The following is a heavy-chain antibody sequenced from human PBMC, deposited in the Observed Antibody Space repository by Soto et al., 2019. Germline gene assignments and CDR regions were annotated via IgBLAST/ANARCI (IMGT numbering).Heavy chain of an antibody. CDR3: ARLRGYRWYSSSSADYYYYGMDV. D-gene: IGHD6-6*01. Sequence: PSETLSLTCAVSGGSISSSNWWSWVRQPPGKGLEWIGEIYHSGSTNYNPSLKSRVTISVDKSKNQFSLKLSSVTAADTAVYYCARLRGYRWYSSSSADYYYYGMDVWGQGTTVTVSS. V-gene: IGHV4-4*02. J-gene: IGHJ6*02. CDR1: GGSISSSNW. CDR2: IYHSGST.